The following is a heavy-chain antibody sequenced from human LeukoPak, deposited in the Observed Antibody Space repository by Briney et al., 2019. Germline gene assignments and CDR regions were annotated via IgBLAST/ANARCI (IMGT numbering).Heavy chain of an antibody. CDR3: ARVVGDIVVVPAAADAFDI. Sequence: KSSETLSLTCTVSGYSISSGYYWGWIRQPPGQGLEWIGTIYHSGSTYYNPSLKSRVTISVDTSKNQFSLKLSSVTAADTAVYYCARVVGDIVVVPAAADAFDIWGQGTMVTVSS. CDR1: GYSISSGYY. V-gene: IGHV4-38-2*02. CDR2: IYHSGST. J-gene: IGHJ3*02. D-gene: IGHD2-2*01.